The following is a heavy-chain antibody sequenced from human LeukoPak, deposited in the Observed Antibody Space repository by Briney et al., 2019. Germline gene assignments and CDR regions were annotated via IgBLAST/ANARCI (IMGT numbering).Heavy chain of an antibody. D-gene: IGHD2-2*01. CDR1: GFTFSSYS. V-gene: IGHV3-48*01. CDR3: ARGYCGSTSCAFDI. J-gene: IGHJ3*02. CDR2: ISSSSSSI. Sequence: PGGSLRLSCAASGFTFSSYSMNWVRQAPGKGLEWVSYISSSSSSIYYADSVKGRFTISSDNAKNSLYLQMNSLRAEDTAVYYCARGYCGSTSCAFDIWGQGTMVTVSS.